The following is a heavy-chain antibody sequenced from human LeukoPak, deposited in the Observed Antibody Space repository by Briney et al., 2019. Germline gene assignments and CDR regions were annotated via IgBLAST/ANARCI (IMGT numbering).Heavy chain of an antibody. CDR2: MKGDGSDT. J-gene: IGHJ4*02. V-gene: IGHV3-74*01. CDR1: GFTFSNYW. D-gene: IGHD7-27*01. CDR3: ARDLRAPPGY. Sequence: GGSLRLSCAASGFTFSNYWMYWVRQDPGKGLVWVSGMKGDGSDTTYADSVKGRFTISRDNAKNTVYLQMNSLRAEDTGVYYCARDLRAPPGYWGQGTLVTVSS.